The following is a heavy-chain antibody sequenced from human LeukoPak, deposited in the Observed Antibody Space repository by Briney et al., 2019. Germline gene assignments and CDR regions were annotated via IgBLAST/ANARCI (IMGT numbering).Heavy chain of an antibody. Sequence: GGSLRLSCAASGFTFSDYYMSWVRQAPGKGLEWVGRIKSKTDGGTTDYAAPVKGRFTISRDDSKNTLFLQMNSLKIEDTAVYYCTRSSWSDYWGQGTLVTVSS. J-gene: IGHJ4*02. D-gene: IGHD6-13*01. CDR3: TRSSWSDY. CDR1: GFTFSDYY. V-gene: IGHV3-15*01. CDR2: IKSKTDGGTT.